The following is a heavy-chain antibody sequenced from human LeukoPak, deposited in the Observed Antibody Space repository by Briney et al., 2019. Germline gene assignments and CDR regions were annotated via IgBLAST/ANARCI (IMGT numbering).Heavy chain of an antibody. Sequence: PSETLSLTCTVSGGSISSYYWSWIRQPPGKGLEWIGYIYYSGSTNYNPSLKSRVTISVDTSKNQFSLKLSSVTAADTAVHYCAREVGAIQHWFDPWGQGTLVTVSS. J-gene: IGHJ5*02. CDR3: AREVGAIQHWFDP. D-gene: IGHD1-26*01. CDR1: GGSISSYY. V-gene: IGHV4-59*01. CDR2: IYYSGST.